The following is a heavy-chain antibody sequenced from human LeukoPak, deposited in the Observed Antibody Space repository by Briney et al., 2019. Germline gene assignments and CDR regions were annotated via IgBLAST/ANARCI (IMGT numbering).Heavy chain of an antibody. CDR2: IYTSGST. Sequence: SETLSLTCTVSGGSISSGSYYWSWIRQPAGKGLEWIGHIYTSGSTNYNPSLKSRVTISVDTSKNQFSLKLSSVTAADTAVYYCARSADFWSYYFDYWGQGTLVTVSS. V-gene: IGHV4-61*09. D-gene: IGHD3-3*01. CDR1: GGSISSGSYY. J-gene: IGHJ4*02. CDR3: ARSADFWSYYFDY.